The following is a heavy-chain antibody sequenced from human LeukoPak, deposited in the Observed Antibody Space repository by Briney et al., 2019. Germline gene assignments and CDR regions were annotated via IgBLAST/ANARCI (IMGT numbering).Heavy chain of an antibody. CDR1: GFTFSSYS. V-gene: IGHV3-48*01. Sequence: EPGGSLRLSCAASGFTFSSYSMNWVRRAPGKGLEWISYISSSSSPIYYADSVKGRFTISRGNAKNSLYLQMSSLRAEDTAVYYCASVGAHHRPFFDYWGQGTLVTVSS. D-gene: IGHD1-26*01. J-gene: IGHJ4*02. CDR2: ISSSSSPI. CDR3: ASVGAHHRPFFDY.